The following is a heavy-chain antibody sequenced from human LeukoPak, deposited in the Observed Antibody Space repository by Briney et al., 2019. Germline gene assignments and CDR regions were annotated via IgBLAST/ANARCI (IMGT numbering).Heavy chain of an antibody. D-gene: IGHD4-11*01. V-gene: IGHV4-4*07. Sequence: PSETLSLTCTVSGGSISSYYWSWIRQPAGKGLEWIGRIYTSGSTNYNPSLKNRVTMSADTSKNQFSLKLNSVTAADTAVYYCARWTLTTNFDYWGQGTLVTVSS. J-gene: IGHJ4*02. CDR1: GGSISSYY. CDR2: IYTSGST. CDR3: ARWTLTTNFDY.